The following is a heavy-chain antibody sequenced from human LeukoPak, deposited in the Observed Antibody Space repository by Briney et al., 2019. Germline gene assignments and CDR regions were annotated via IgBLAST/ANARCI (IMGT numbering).Heavy chain of an antibody. CDR3: ASADPEYYYGMDV. J-gene: IGHJ6*02. Sequence: GGSLRLSCAASGFSFSRYSMNWVRQAPGKGLEWVSYISSSSSTIYYADSVKGRFTISRDNAKNSLYLQMNSLRAEDTAVYYCASADPEYYYGMDVWGQGTTVTVSS. V-gene: IGHV3-48*04. CDR1: GFSFSRYS. CDR2: ISSSSSTI.